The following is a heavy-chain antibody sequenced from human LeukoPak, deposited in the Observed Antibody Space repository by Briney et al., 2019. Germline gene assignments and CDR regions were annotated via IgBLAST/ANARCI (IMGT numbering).Heavy chain of an antibody. J-gene: IGHJ3*02. D-gene: IGHD3-3*01. CDR2: ISGSGGST. CDR3: AKVKSGSRDAFDI. V-gene: IGHV3-23*01. Sequence: GGSLRLSCAASGFTFSSYAVSWVRQAPGKGLEWVSAISGSGGSTYYADSVKGRFTISRDNSKNTLYLQMNSLRAEDTAVYYCAKVKSGSRDAFDIWGQGTMVTVSS. CDR1: GFTFSSYA.